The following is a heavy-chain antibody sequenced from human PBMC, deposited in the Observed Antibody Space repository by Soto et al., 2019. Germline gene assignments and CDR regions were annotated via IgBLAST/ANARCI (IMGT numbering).Heavy chain of an antibody. V-gene: IGHV3-33*01. CDR3: VRGPWLVGDVTSFDY. D-gene: IGHD6-19*01. CDR2: IWNHGRED. Sequence: QMHLVESGGGVVQPGRSLRLSCAASGFTFSTYGMHWVRQAPGKGLEWVALIWNHGREDSYADSVKGRFTISRDNSKNTLWLQMNSLRDDDTAVYYCVRGPWLVGDVTSFDYWGQGSLVTVSS. CDR1: GFTFSTYG. J-gene: IGHJ4*02.